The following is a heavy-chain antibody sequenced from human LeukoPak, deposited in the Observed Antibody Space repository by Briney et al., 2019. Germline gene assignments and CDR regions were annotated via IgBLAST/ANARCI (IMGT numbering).Heavy chain of an antibody. V-gene: IGHV5-51*01. CDR2: IHPADYDT. CDR3: ARKGASYDY. J-gene: IGHJ4*02. Sequence: GESLKISCKGSGYSFTSYWIGWVRQMPGKGLEWMGIIHPADYDTRYSPSFEGQVTISVDNFINTAYLQWSSLQASDTAMYYCARKGASYDYWGQGTLVTVSS. CDR1: GYSFTSYW. D-gene: IGHD4/OR15-4a*01.